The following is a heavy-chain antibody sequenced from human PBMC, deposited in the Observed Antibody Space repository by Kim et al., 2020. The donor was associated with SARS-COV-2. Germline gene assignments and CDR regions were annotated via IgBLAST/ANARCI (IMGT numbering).Heavy chain of an antibody. D-gene: IGHD6-19*01. CDR3: ARTVTGRIDSFDV. CDR1: GFTLATFPFGSYW. J-gene: IGHJ3*01. Sequence: GGSLRLSCAASGFTLATFPFGSYWMSWVRQAPGKGLEWVASIKQDGSQEYYVDSMRGRFTISRNNAHNSLYLHVTSLRVDDTAVYYCARTVTGRIDSFDVWGQGTMVTVSS. CDR2: IKQDGSQE. V-gene: IGHV3-7*03.